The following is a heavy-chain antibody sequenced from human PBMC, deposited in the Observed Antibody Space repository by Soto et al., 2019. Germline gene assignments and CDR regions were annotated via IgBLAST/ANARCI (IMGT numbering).Heavy chain of an antibody. CDR2: IIPILGIA. J-gene: IGHJ4*02. Sequence: QVQLVQSGAEVKQPGSSVKVSCKASGGTFSSYTISWVRQSTGQGLEWMGRIIPILGIANYAQKFQGRVTSTADKSTSTAYMELSSLRSEDTGVYYCAREQYGGDPMIWGQGTLVTFSS. CDR1: GGTFSSYT. V-gene: IGHV1-69*08. D-gene: IGHD2-21*02. CDR3: AREQYGGDPMI.